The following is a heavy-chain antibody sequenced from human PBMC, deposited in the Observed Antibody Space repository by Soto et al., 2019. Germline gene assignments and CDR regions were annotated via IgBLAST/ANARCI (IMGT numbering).Heavy chain of an antibody. CDR1: GFTFSSYA. J-gene: IGHJ6*02. CDR3: ANPPGFKGAGYYYYGMDV. CDR2: ISGSGGST. D-gene: IGHD6-19*01. V-gene: IGHV3-23*01. Sequence: PGGSLRLSCAASGFTFSSYAMSWVRQAPGKGLEWVSAISGSGGSTYYADSVKGRFTISRDNSKNTLYLQMNSLRAEDTAVYYCANPPGFKGAGYYYYGMDVWGQGTTVTVSS.